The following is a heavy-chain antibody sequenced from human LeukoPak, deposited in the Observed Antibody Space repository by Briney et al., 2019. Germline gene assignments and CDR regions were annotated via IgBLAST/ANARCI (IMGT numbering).Heavy chain of an antibody. D-gene: IGHD6-13*01. J-gene: IGHJ4*02. V-gene: IGHV4-34*01. Sequence: SETLSLTCAVYGGAFSGYYWSWIRQPPGKGLEWIGEINHSGSTNYNPSLKSRVTISVDTSKNQFSLKLSSVTAVDTAVYYCATQYSSSWGLGYWGQGTLVTVSS. CDR2: INHSGST. CDR3: ATQYSSSWGLGY. CDR1: GGAFSGYY.